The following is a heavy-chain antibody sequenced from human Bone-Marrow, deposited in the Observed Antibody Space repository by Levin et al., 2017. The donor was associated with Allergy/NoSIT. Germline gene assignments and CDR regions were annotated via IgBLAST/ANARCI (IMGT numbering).Heavy chain of an antibody. CDR3: AKDICPSSSCWYGGMDV. CDR2: ISAGFGSST. J-gene: IGHJ6*02. CDR1: GFTFNDYA. D-gene: IGHD2-2*01. V-gene: IGHV3-23*01. Sequence: PGGSLRLSCTGSGFTFNDYAINWVRQAPGKGLEWVSVISAGFGSSTYYADSVKGRFIISRDRSKNTLYLQMNSLRADDTAVYYCAKDICPSSSCWYGGMDVWGQGTTVTVSS.